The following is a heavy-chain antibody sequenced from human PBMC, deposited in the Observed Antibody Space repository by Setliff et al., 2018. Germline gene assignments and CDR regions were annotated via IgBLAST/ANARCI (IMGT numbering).Heavy chain of an antibody. D-gene: IGHD6-19*01. CDR1: GFTFNTYW. J-gene: IGHJ4*02. CDR3: ARRGNRGSGWYAGIDY. Sequence: GGSLRLSCAASGFTFNTYWMHWVRQAPGKGLVWFSHINSDGSGTSYADSVKGRFTISRDNAKNTLYLQMNSLRVADTAVYFCARRGNRGSGWYAGIDYWGQGTLVTVSS. V-gene: IGHV3-74*01. CDR2: INSDGSGT.